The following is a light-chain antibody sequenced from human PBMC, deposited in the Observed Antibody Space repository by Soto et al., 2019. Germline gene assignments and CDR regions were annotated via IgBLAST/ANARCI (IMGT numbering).Light chain of an antibody. CDR2: GAS. V-gene: IGKV3-20*01. CDR3: QQYGSSLYT. CDR1: QSVSSNY. J-gene: IGKJ2*01. Sequence: EIVLTQSPGTLSLSPGERATXXCRASQSVSSNYLAWYQQKPGQAPRLLIYGASSRATGIPDRFSGSGSGTDFTLTISRLEPEDFAVYYCQQYGSSLYTFGQGTKLEIK.